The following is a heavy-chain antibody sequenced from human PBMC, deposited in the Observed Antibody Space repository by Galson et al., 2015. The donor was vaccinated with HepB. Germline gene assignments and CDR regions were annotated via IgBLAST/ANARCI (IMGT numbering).Heavy chain of an antibody. CDR2: ISWNSGSI. CDR1: GFTFDDYA. J-gene: IGHJ4*02. CDR3: ARDLDSSGWYLTPFDY. D-gene: IGHD6-19*01. V-gene: IGHV3-9*01. Sequence: SLRLSCAASGFTFDDYAMHWVRQAPGKGLEWVSGISWNSGSIGYADSVKGRFTISRDNAKNSPYLQMNSLRDEDTAVYYCARDLDSSGWYLTPFDYWGQGTLVTVSS.